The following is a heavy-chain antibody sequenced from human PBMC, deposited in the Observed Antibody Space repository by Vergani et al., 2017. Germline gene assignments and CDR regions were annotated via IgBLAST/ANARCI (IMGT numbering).Heavy chain of an antibody. CDR3: AREGSGYYYVVDY. Sequence: QVQLVESGGGVVQPGRSLRLSCAASGFTFSSYGMHWVRQAPGKGLEWVAVISYDGSNKYYADSVKGRFTISRDNSKNTLYLQMNSLRAEDTAVYYCAREGSGYYYVVDYWGQGTLVTVSS. D-gene: IGHD3-22*01. CDR2: ISYDGSNK. CDR1: GFTFSSYG. V-gene: IGHV3-30*03. J-gene: IGHJ4*02.